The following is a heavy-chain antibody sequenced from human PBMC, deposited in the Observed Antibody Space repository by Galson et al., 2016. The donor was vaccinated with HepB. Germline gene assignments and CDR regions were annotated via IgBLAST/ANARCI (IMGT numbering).Heavy chain of an antibody. Sequence: CAISGDSVSSNSAAWNWIRQSPSRGLEWLGRTYYRSKWYNDYAVSLKGRITIDPDTSKNQFSLQLNSVTPEDTAIYYCAKDITSWYPRPHAFDIWGQGTMVTVSS. CDR2: TYYRSKWYN. CDR1: GDSVSSNSAA. V-gene: IGHV6-1*01. J-gene: IGHJ3*02. CDR3: AKDITSWYPRPHAFDI. D-gene: IGHD6-13*01.